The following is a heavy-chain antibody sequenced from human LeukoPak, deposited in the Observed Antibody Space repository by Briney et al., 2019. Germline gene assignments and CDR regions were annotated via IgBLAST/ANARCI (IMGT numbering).Heavy chain of an antibody. D-gene: IGHD3-22*01. Sequence: PGGSLRLSCAASGFSFSSYAMSWVRQAPGKRLEWVSAISGSGGSTYYADSVKGRFTISRDNSKNTLYLQMNSLRAEDTAVYYCAKEQYYDSSGYLYYFDYWGQGTLVTVSS. J-gene: IGHJ4*02. CDR1: GFSFSSYA. CDR3: AKEQYYDSSGYLYYFDY. V-gene: IGHV3-23*01. CDR2: ISGSGGST.